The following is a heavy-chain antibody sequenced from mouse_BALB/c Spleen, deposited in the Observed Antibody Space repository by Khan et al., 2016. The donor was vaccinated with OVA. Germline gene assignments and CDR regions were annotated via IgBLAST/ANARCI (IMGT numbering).Heavy chain of an antibody. CDR1: GFTFSSFG. Sequence: EVELEESGGGLVQPGGSRKLSCAASGFTFSSFGMHWVRQAPEKGLEWVAYIRFGSATIYYADTVKGRFTISRDNPKNTLFLQMTSLRSEDTAIYYYTRSMITTWYFDVWGAGTTVTVSS. J-gene: IGHJ1*01. V-gene: IGHV5-17*02. CDR3: TRSMITTWYFDV. D-gene: IGHD2-4*01. CDR2: IRFGSATI.